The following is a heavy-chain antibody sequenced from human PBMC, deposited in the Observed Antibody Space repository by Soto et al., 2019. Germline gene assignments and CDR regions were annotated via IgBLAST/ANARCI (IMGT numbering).Heavy chain of an antibody. CDR3: ASPSGWXLDAFDI. V-gene: IGHV3-74*01. J-gene: IGHJ3*02. Sequence: GGSLRLSCAASGFTFSSYXMXXVXQAPGKGLVWVSRINSDGSSPSYADSVKGRFTISRDNAKNTLYLQMNSLRAEDTAVXYCASPSGWXLDAFDIWGQGTMVTVSS. D-gene: IGHD6-19*01. CDR2: INSDGSSP. CDR1: GFTFSSYX.